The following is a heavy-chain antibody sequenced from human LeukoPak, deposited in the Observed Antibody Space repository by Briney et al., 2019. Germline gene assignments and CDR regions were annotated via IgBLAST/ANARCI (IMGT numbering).Heavy chain of an antibody. CDR3: AGFGESSLAFDI. D-gene: IGHD3-10*01. J-gene: IGHJ3*02. Sequence: GGSLRLSCAASGFTFSSYGMHWVRQAPGKGLEWVAVISYDGSNKYYADSVKGRFTISRDNSRNTLYLQMNSLRAEDRAVYYCAGFGESSLAFDIWGQGTMVTVSS. CDR1: GFTFSSYG. CDR2: ISYDGSNK. V-gene: IGHV3-30*03.